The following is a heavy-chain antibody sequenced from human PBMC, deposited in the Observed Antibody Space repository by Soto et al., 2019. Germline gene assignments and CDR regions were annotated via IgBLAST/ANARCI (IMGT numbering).Heavy chain of an antibody. J-gene: IGHJ3*02. D-gene: IGHD3-22*01. CDR1: GFTFSSYW. CDR2: IKQDGSEK. CDR3: AREYYYDSSGYYPSGDDAFDI. Sequence: GGSLRLSCAASGFTFSSYWMSWVRQAPGKGLECVANIKQDGSEKYYVDSVKGRFTISRDNAKNSLYLQMNSLRAEDTAVYYCAREYYYDSSGYYPSGDDAFDIWGQGTMVTVSS. V-gene: IGHV3-7*05.